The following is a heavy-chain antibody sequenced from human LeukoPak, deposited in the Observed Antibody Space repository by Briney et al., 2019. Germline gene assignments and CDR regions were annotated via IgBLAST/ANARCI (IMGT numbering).Heavy chain of an antibody. V-gene: IGHV3-30-3*01. CDR1: GFTLSSHA. CDR3: ARGQEKDDYGSDF. Sequence: PGRSLRLSCTASGFTLSSHAMHWVRQAPGEGLEWVAVISYDGSHIYYADSVKGRFTISRDNSKNTLYLQMNSLTAEDTAVYYCARGQEKDDYGSDFWGQGTLVTVSS. CDR2: ISYDGSHI. D-gene: IGHD3-10*01. J-gene: IGHJ4*02.